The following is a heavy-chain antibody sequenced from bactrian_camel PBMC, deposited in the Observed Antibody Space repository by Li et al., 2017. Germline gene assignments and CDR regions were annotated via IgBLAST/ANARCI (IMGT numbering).Heavy chain of an antibody. CDR3: AAAKGLPDLLRGGYLSARSYNY. CDR2: IGRDGAA. V-gene: IGHV3S53*01. D-gene: IGHD3*01. Sequence: QVQLVESGGGSVQAGGSLRLSCAASGYTYSTYCMGWFRQAPGKVREGVAAIGRDGAATYADSVKGRFTISHDNAKNTLYLQMNSLKPEDTAIYYCAAAKGLPDLLRGGYLSARSYNYWGRGTQVTVS. J-gene: IGHJ4*01. CDR1: GYTYSTYC.